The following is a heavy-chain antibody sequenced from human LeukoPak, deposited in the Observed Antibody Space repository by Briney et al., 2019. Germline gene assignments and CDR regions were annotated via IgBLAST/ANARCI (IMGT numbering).Heavy chain of an antibody. Sequence: GGSLRLSCAASGFPFKSFGMSWVRQAPGKGLEWVAVISYDGSNKYYADSVKGRFTISRDNSKNTLYLEMNSLRTEDTAVYYCAKGGLQTRNWYFALWGRGTLVTVSS. J-gene: IGHJ2*01. CDR3: AKGGLQTRNWYFAL. CDR1: GFPFKSFG. CDR2: ISYDGSNK. D-gene: IGHD5-18*01. V-gene: IGHV3-30*18.